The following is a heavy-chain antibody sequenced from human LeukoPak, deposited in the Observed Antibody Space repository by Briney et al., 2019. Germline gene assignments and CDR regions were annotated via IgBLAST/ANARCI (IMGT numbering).Heavy chain of an antibody. CDR3: AREAHYDYVWGNIDY. D-gene: IGHD3-16*01. CDR1: GGSISSSSYY. J-gene: IGHJ4*02. CDR2: IYYSGST. Sequence: SETLSLTCTVSGGSISSSSYYWGWIRQPPGKGLEWIGSIYYSGSTYYNPSLKSRVTISVDTSKNQFSLKLSSVTAADTAVYYCAREAHYDYVWGNIDYWGQGTLVTVSS. V-gene: IGHV4-39*07.